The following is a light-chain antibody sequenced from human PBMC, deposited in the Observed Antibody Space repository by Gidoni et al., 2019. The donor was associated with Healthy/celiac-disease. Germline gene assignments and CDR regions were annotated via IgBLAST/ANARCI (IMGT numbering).Light chain of an antibody. Sequence: AIQLTQSPSSLSASVGDRVTITCRASKGISSALAWYQQKPGKGPKLLIYDAFSLESGVPSRFSGSGSGTDFTLTISSLQPEDFATYYCQQFNSYPQRITFGQGTRLEIK. V-gene: IGKV1-13*02. CDR3: QQFNSYPQRIT. CDR1: KGISSA. CDR2: DAF. J-gene: IGKJ5*01.